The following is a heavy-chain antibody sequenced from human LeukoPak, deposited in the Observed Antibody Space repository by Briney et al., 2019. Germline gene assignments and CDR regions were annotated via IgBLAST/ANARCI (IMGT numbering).Heavy chain of an antibody. CDR2: ISSSSSYI. J-gene: IGHJ6*02. Sequence: GGSLRLSCAASGFTFSSYSMNWVRQAPGKGLEWVASISSSSSYIDYADSVKGRFSISRDNAKNSLYLQMNSLRAEDTALYYCAKDIASGSWSEDYYYGMDVWGQGTTVTVSS. V-gene: IGHV3-21*04. CDR1: GFTFSSYS. CDR3: AKDIASGSWSEDYYYGMDV. D-gene: IGHD6-13*01.